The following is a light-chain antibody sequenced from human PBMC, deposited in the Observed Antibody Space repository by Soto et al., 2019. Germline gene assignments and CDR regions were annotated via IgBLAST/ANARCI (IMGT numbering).Light chain of an antibody. Sequence: QLVLTQPPSVSGAPGQRVTISCTGSSSNIGAGYDVHWYQQLPGTAPKLLIYGNSNRPSGVPDRFSGSKSGTSASLAITGLQAEDEADYYCRSYDSSYLVFGGGTKLTVL. V-gene: IGLV1-40*01. CDR3: RSYDSSYLV. J-gene: IGLJ3*02. CDR2: GNS. CDR1: SSNIGAGYD.